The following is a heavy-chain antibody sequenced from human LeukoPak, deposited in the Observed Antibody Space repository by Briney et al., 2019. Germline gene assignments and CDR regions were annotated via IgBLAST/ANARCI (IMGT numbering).Heavy chain of an antibody. Sequence: SETLSLTCTVSGGSISSYYWSWIRQPPGKGLEWIGYIYYSGSTYYNPSLKSRVIISVDTSKNQFSLKLSSVTAADTAVYYCARESGTMRGSKGVDYWGQGTLVTVSS. CDR3: ARESGTMRGSKGVDY. V-gene: IGHV4-59*06. D-gene: IGHD1-14*01. J-gene: IGHJ4*02. CDR2: IYYSGST. CDR1: GGSISSYY.